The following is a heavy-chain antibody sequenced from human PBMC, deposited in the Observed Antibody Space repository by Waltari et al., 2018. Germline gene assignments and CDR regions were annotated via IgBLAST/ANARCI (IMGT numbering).Heavy chain of an antibody. V-gene: IGHV1-2*02. CDR2: INPNSGGT. J-gene: IGHJ4*02. CDR1: GYTFTGYY. D-gene: IGHD3-22*01. Sequence: QVQLVQSGAEVKKPGASVKVSCKASGYTFTGYYMHWVRPAPGQGLEWMGRINPNSGGTNYAQKFQGRVTMTRDTSISTAYMELSRLRSDDTAVYYCARESTDYYDSSAPDYWGQGTLVTVSS. CDR3: ARESTDYYDSSAPDY.